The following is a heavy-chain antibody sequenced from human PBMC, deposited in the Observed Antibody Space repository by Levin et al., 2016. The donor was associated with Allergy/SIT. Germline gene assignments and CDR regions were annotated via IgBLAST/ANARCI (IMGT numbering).Heavy chain of an antibody. Sequence: ASVKVSCKASGYTFTSYGISWVRQAPGQGLEWMGWISAYNGNINYAQKLQGRVTMTTDTSTSTAYMELRSLRSDDTAVYYCARDYDYVWGSYRFNWFDPWGQGTLVTVSS. CDR1: GYTFTSYG. J-gene: IGHJ5*02. CDR3: ARDYDYVWGSYRFNWFDP. V-gene: IGHV1-18*04. D-gene: IGHD3-16*02. CDR2: ISAYNGNI.